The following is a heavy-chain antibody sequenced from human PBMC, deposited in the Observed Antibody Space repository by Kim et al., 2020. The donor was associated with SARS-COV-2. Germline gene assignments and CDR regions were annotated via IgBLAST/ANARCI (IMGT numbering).Heavy chain of an antibody. CDR1: GYTFNTYA. J-gene: IGHJ4*02. CDR2: INTYTGDP. D-gene: IGHD2-2*01. V-gene: IGHV7-4-1*02. CDR3: ARSDVVAVPAATMMFDF. Sequence: ASVKVSCKSSGYTFNTYAMNWLRQAPGQMPEWMGWINTYTGDPTYAQGFTGRFVFSLDTSVSTAYLQISSLKPDDTAIYYCARSDVVAVPAATMMFDFWGQGTLVTVSS.